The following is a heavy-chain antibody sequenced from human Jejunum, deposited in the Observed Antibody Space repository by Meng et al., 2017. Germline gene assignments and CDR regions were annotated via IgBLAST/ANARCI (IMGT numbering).Heavy chain of an antibody. CDR2: ISYDGSYE. J-gene: IGHJ4*02. CDR3: ARDWGSTCGRDCRCITH. D-gene: IGHD2-21*02. V-gene: IGHV3-30*01. Sequence: GGSLRLSCAASGFTFTNYAMHWVRQAPGKGLEWVAVISYDGSYEHYADSVKGRFTISRDNSKNTVFLQMNSLRGDDTAVYSCARDWGSTCGRDCRCITHWGQGTLVTVSS. CDR1: GFTFTNYA.